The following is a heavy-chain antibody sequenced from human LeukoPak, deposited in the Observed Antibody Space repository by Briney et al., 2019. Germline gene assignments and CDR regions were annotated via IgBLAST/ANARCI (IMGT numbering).Heavy chain of an antibody. CDR2: IKSKADGGTT. V-gene: IGHV3-15*01. Sequence: GGSLRLSCAGSGFTFTDAWMNWVRQAPGKGLEWVGRIKSKADGGTTDYAAPVKGRFTLSREDSIKMLYLQLTSLKTEDTAVYYCTTAATSSRLVALGYCPGDSCSPIDYWGQGTLVTVSS. D-gene: IGHD2-15*01. J-gene: IGHJ4*02. CDR1: GFTFTDAW. CDR3: TTAATSSRLVALGYCPGDSCSPIDY.